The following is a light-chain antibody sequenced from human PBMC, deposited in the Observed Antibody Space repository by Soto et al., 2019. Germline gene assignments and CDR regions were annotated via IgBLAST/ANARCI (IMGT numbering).Light chain of an antibody. CDR3: HQRQYWPPIT. CDR1: LSVSVY. CDR2: DAS. J-gene: IGKJ5*01. Sequence: ETVMTQSPATLSVSPGETATLSCRTSLSVSVYLDWYQQKPGQAPRLLISDASNRATGIPARFSGSGSGTDFTLTISSLEPEDFAVYYCHQRQYWPPITFGQGTRLEIK. V-gene: IGKV3-11*01.